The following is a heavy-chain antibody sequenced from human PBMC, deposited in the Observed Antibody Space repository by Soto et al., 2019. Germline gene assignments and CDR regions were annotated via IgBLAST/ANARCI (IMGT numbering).Heavy chain of an antibody. V-gene: IGHV3-23*01. D-gene: IGHD3-22*01. CDR2: ISGSGGST. Sequence: GGSLRLSCSASGFTFSSYAMSWVRQAPGKGLEWVSAISGSGGSTYYADSVKGRFTISRDNSKNTLYLQMNSLRAEDTAVYYCAKVEDYYDSSGSPGPGWFDPWGQGTLVTVSS. CDR3: AKVEDYYDSSGSPGPGWFDP. J-gene: IGHJ5*02. CDR1: GFTFSSYA.